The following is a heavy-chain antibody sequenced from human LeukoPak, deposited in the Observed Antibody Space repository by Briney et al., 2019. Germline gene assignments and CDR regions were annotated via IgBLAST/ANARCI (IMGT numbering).Heavy chain of an antibody. CDR3: ARRSYYDSGGYYYDF. CDR1: GYIFTNYW. J-gene: IGHJ4*02. D-gene: IGHD3-22*01. CDR2: IYPDDSDT. V-gene: IGHV5-51*01. Sequence: GESLKISCKVSGYIFTNYWIAWVRQLPGKGLGWMGIIYPDDSDTRYSPSFQGQVTISADKSISTAYLQWSSLKASDTAMYYCARRSYYDSGGYYYDFWGQGNLVTVSS.